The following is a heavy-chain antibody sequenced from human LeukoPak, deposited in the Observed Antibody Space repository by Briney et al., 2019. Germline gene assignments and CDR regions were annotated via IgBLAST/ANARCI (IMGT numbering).Heavy chain of an antibody. Sequence: GGSLRLSCAASGFTVSINYMTWVRQAPGKGLEWVSSIPGSGGSTYYADSVKGRFTISRDNSKNTLYLQMNSLRVEDTAVYYCAKGYNWGQGTLVTVSS. CDR1: GFTVSINY. CDR2: IPGSGGST. D-gene: IGHD1-14*01. J-gene: IGHJ4*02. CDR3: AKGYN. V-gene: IGHV3-23*01.